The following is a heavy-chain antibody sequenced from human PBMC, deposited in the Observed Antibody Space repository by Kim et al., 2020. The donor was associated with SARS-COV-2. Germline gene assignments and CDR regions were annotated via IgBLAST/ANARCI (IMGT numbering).Heavy chain of an antibody. V-gene: IGHV3-23*01. Sequence: YYADSVKGRFTISRDNSKNTLYLKMNSLRAEDTAVYYCAKGCLSSRTFGYWGQGTLVTVSS. CDR3: AKGCLSSRTFGY. D-gene: IGHD6-13*01. J-gene: IGHJ4*02.